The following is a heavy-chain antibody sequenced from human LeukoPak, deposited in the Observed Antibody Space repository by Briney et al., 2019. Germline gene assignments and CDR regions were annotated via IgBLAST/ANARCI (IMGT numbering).Heavy chain of an antibody. D-gene: IGHD6-19*01. CDR1: GGSISSSSYY. CDR2: IYYSGGT. Sequence: SETLSLTCTVSGGSISSSSYYWGWIRQPPGKGLEWIGSIYYSGGTYYNPSLKSRVTISVDTSKNQFSLKLSSVTAADTAVYYCGGLNDSSGSSAYWGQGTLVTVSS. CDR3: GGLNDSSGSSAY. J-gene: IGHJ4*02. V-gene: IGHV4-39*01.